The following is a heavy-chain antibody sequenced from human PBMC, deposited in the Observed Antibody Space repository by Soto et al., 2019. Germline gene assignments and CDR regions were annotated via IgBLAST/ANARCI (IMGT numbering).Heavy chain of an antibody. J-gene: IGHJ3*02. D-gene: IGHD4-17*01. Sequence: AASVKISCKASGYTFTSYAISWVRQAPGQGLEWMGWISAYNGNTNYAQKLQGRVTMTTDTSTSTAYMELRSLRSDDTAVYYCARDIMRDDYGYADAFGIWRQVKIFT. V-gene: IGHV1-18*01. CDR3: ARDIMRDDYGYADAFGI. CDR2: ISAYNGNT. CDR1: GYTFTSYA.